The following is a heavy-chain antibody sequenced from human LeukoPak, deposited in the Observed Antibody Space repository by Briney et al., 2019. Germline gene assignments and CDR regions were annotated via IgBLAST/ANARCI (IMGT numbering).Heavy chain of an antibody. J-gene: IGHJ1*01. Sequence: PSETLSLTCTVSGGSISSSSYYCGWIRQPPGKGLEWIVRIYYSVSTYYNPSLKSLDTISVDTSKNQYSLKLSSVTAADTAGYYCARGALRYFDGAEYFQHWGQGTLVTVSS. D-gene: IGHD3-9*01. CDR1: GGSISSSSYY. CDR3: ARGALRYFDGAEYFQH. V-gene: IGHV4-39*07. CDR2: IYYSVST.